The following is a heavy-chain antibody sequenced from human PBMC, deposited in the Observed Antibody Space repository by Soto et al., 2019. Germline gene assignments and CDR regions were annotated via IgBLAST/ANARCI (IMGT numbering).Heavy chain of an antibody. Sequence: QVQLQESGPGLVKPSQTLSLTCTVSGGSISSGGYYWSWIRQHPGKGLEWIGYIYYSGSTYYNPSLKSRVTISVDTSKNQFSLKLSSVTAADTAVYYCAAGWDDIVATIRAFDIWGQGTMVTVSS. V-gene: IGHV4-31*03. CDR3: AAGWDDIVATIRAFDI. D-gene: IGHD5-12*01. CDR2: IYYSGST. J-gene: IGHJ3*02. CDR1: GGSISSGGYY.